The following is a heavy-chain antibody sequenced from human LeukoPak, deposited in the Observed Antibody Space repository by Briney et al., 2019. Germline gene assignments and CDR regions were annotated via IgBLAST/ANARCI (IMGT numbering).Heavy chain of an antibody. CDR1: GFTFSSYG. Sequence: PGGSLRLSCAASGFTFSSYGMSWVRQAPGKGLEWVSAISGSGGSTYYADSVKGRFTISRDNSKNTLYLQMNSLRAEDTAVYYCAKHYPYYDILTGYYEGPGAFDIWGQGTTVTVSS. D-gene: IGHD3-9*01. CDR2: ISGSGGST. J-gene: IGHJ3*02. V-gene: IGHV3-23*01. CDR3: AKHYPYYDILTGYYEGPGAFDI.